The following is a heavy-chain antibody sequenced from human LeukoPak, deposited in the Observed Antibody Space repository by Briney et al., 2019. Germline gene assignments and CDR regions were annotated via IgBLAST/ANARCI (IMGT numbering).Heavy chain of an antibody. Sequence: AGGSLRLSCAASGFTFSSYAMSWVRQAPGKGLEWVSAISGSGGSTYYADSVKGRFTISRDNSKNTLYLQMNSLRAEDTAVYYCAKDVPRTILADYYFDYWGQGTLVTVSS. CDR1: GFTFSSYA. J-gene: IGHJ4*02. CDR3: AKDVPRTILADYYFDY. V-gene: IGHV3-23*01. CDR2: ISGSGGST. D-gene: IGHD3-3*01.